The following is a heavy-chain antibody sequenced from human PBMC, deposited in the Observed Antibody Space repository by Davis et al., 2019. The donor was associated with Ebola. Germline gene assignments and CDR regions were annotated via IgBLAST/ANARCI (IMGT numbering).Heavy chain of an antibody. V-gene: IGHV3-21*01. CDR2: ISSTGGSI. D-gene: IGHD1-26*01. Sequence: GESLKISCAASGFTFGSFSMSWVRQAPGKGLEWVSSISSTGGSIYYADSVKGRFTISRESAKNSLSLQMNSLRDEDTAVYYCARPIVTSTNRPDYWGQGTLVTVSS. CDR3: ARPIVTSTNRPDY. J-gene: IGHJ4*02. CDR1: GFTFGSFS.